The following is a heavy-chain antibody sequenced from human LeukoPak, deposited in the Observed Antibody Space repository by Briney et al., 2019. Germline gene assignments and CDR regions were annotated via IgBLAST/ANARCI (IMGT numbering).Heavy chain of an antibody. Sequence: GGSLRLSCTASGFTFDDYAMSWVRQAPGKGLEWVGFIRSKAYGGTTEYAASVKGRFTISRDDSKSIAYLQMNSLKTEDTAVYYCTRVGSSGWYGGDYFDYWGQGTLVTVSS. V-gene: IGHV3-49*04. CDR2: IRSKAYGGTT. D-gene: IGHD6-19*01. CDR1: GFTFDDYA. J-gene: IGHJ4*02. CDR3: TRVGSSGWYGGDYFDY.